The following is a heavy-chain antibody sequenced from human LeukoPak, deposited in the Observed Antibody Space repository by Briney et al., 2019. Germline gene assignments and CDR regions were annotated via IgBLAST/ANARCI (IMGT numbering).Heavy chain of an antibody. Sequence: GGSLRLSCAASGFTFSSYAMHWVRQAPGKGLEWVAVISYDGSNKYYADSVKGRFTISRDNSKNTLYLQMNSLRAEDTAVYYCARETDTANRRVRYYYYYMDVWGKGTTVTVSS. D-gene: IGHD5-18*01. CDR2: ISYDGSNK. CDR1: GFTFSSYA. CDR3: ARETDTANRRVRYYYYYMDV. V-gene: IGHV3-30*04. J-gene: IGHJ6*03.